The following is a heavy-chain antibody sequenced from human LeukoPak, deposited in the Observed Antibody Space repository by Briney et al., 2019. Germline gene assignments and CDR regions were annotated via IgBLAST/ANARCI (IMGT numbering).Heavy chain of an antibody. J-gene: IGHJ4*02. Sequence: ASVKVSCQASRYTFTSYDINWVRQATGQGLEWMGWMNPNSGNTGYAQKFQGRVTMTRNTSISTAYMELSSLRSEDTAVYYCARTLGQQLTRDYWGQGTLVTVSS. V-gene: IGHV1-8*01. CDR3: ARTLGQQLTRDY. CDR1: RYTFTSYD. CDR2: MNPNSGNT. D-gene: IGHD6-13*01.